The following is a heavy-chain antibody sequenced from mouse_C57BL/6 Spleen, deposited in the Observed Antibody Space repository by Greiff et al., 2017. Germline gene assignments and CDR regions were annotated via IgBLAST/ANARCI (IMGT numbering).Heavy chain of an antibody. Sequence: EVQLQQSGPELVKPGASVKISCKASGYTFTDYYMNWVKQSHGKSLEWIGDINPNNGGTSYNQKFKGKATLTVDKSSSTAYMELRSLTSEDSAVYYCARGSSDAHAMDYWGQGTSVTVSS. V-gene: IGHV1-26*01. CDR1: GYTFTDYY. CDR3: ARGSSDAHAMDY. CDR2: INPNNGGT. D-gene: IGHD1-1*01. J-gene: IGHJ4*01.